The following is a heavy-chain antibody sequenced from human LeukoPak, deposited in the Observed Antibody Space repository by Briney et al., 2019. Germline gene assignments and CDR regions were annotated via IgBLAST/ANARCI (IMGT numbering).Heavy chain of an antibody. CDR1: GGSISSYY. CDR3: ARGPNYYDSSGYWFDY. Sequence: SETLSLTCTVSGGSISSYYWSWIRQPPGKGLEWIGCIHYSGSTNYNPSLKSRVTISVDTSKNQFSLKLSSVTAADTAVYYCARGPNYYDSSGYWFDYWGQGTQVTVSS. V-gene: IGHV4-59*08. D-gene: IGHD3-22*01. J-gene: IGHJ4*02. CDR2: IHYSGST.